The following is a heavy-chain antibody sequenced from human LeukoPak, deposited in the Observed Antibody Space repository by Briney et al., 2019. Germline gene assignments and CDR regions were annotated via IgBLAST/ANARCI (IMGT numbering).Heavy chain of an antibody. D-gene: IGHD3-16*01. CDR3: ARVSKKGITFGGANY. J-gene: IGHJ4*02. CDR2: ISSSSSYI. V-gene: IGHV3-21*01. CDR1: GFTFSSYS. Sequence: PGGSLRLSCAASGFTFSSYSMNWVRQAPGKGLEWVSSISSSSSYIYYADSVKGRFTISRDNAKNSLYLQMNSLRAEDTAVYYCARVSKKGITFGGANYWGQGTLVTVSS.